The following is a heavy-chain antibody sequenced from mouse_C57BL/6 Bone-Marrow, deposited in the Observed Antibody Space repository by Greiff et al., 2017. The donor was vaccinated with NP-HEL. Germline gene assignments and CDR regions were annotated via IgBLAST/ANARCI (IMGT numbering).Heavy chain of an antibody. CDR1: GYTFTSYW. J-gene: IGHJ2*01. Sequence: QVQLQQPGAELVKPGASVKLSCKASGYTFTSYWMHWVKQRPGQGLEWIGMIHPNSGSTNYNERFKSKATLTVDKSSSTAYMQLSILTSEDSAVYYCARRVGPYYFDYWGQGTTLTVSS. D-gene: IGHD4-1*01. CDR2: IHPNSGST. V-gene: IGHV1-64*01. CDR3: ARRVGPYYFDY.